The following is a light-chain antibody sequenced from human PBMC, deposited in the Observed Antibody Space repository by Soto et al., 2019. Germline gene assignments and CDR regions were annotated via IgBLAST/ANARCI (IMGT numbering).Light chain of an antibody. V-gene: IGLV2-14*01. Sequence: QSVLTQPASVSGSPGQSITISCTGTSSDVGGYNYVSWYQQHPGKAPKLMIYEVSNRPSGDSNRFSGSKSGNTASLTISGLQAEEEADYYCSSYKSRSTYVCGTATKVTVL. CDR3: SSYKSRSTYV. CDR2: EVS. J-gene: IGLJ1*01. CDR1: SSDVGGYNY.